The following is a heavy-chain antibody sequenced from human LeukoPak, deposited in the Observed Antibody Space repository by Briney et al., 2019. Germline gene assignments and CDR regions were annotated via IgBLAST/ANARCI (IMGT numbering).Heavy chain of an antibody. CDR1: GFTVSSNY. J-gene: IGHJ4*02. CDR3: ARDMSYYDSTSDY. D-gene: IGHD3-22*01. Sequence: PGGSLRLSCAASGFTVSSNYMSWVRQAPGKGLEWVSVIYSGGSTYYADSVKGRFTISRDNSKNTLYLQMNSLRAEDTAVYCCARDMSYYDSTSDYWGQGTLVTVSS. CDR2: IYSGGST. V-gene: IGHV3-66*01.